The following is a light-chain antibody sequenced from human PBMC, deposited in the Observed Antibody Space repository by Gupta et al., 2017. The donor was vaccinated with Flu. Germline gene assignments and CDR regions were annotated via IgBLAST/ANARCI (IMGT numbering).Light chain of an antibody. J-gene: IGLJ3*02. CDR3: ATWDDTLSGPV. V-gene: IGLV1-47*01. CDR1: TSNIGGNS. CDR2: KNN. Sequence: RVTISCAGSTSNIGGNSVYWYQQLPGTAPKPLIYKNNQRPSGVPDRFSGSKSGTSASLAISGLRAEDEATYYCATWDDTLSGPVFGGGTTLTVL.